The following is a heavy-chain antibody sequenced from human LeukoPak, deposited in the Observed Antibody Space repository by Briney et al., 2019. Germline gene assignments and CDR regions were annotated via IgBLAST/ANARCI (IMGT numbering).Heavy chain of an antibody. Sequence: GGSLRLSCAASGFTFSSYWMHWVRQAPGKGLVWVSRIRSDGSTTYADSVKGRFTISGDNAKNTLYLQMNSLRAEDTAVYYCARAGDYGSGSCAFDMWGQGTMVTVSS. V-gene: IGHV3-74*01. CDR3: ARAGDYGSGSCAFDM. D-gene: IGHD3-10*01. J-gene: IGHJ3*02. CDR1: GFTFSSYW. CDR2: IRSDGST.